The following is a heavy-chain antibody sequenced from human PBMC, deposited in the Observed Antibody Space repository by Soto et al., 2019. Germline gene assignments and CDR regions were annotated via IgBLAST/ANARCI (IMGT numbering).Heavy chain of an antibody. Sequence: QLQLQESGPGLVKPSETLSLTCTVSGGSISSSSYYWGWIRQPPGKGLEWIGSIYYSGSTYYNPSLNRRVTIXXDXSXXPFSLKLSSVTAADTAVYYCARTRYYDRGLDYFDYWGQGTLVTVSS. CDR3: ARTRYYDRGLDYFDY. V-gene: IGHV4-39*01. D-gene: IGHD3-3*01. J-gene: IGHJ4*02. CDR1: GGSISSSSYY. CDR2: IYYSGST.